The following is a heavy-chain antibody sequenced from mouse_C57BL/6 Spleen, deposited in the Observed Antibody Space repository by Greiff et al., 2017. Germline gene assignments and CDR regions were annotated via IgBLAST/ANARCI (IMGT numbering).Heavy chain of an antibody. CDR1: GYTFTSYW. CDR2: INTSTGGP. CDR3: ARGEGFPYYFDY. V-gene: IGHV1-53*01. Sequence: VQLQQPGPELVKPGASVKLSCKASGYTFTSYWMHWVKQRPGQGLEWIGNINTSTGGPTYNEKLKSKATLTVDKSSSTAYMQLSSLTSADSAVYYSARGEGFPYYFDYWGQGTTLTVSA. J-gene: IGHJ2*01.